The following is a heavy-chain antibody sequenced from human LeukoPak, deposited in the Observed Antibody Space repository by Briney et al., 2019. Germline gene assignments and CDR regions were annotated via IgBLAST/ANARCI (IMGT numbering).Heavy chain of an antibody. D-gene: IGHD1-26*01. V-gene: IGHV3-30*02. Sequence: GGSLRLSCAASGFTFNSYGMHWVRQAPGKGLEWVAYIGYDGTDKYYADSVKGRFTISRDNSKNTFYLQMNSLRTEDTAVYYCPRATTGYFDYWGQGTLVTVSS. CDR3: PRATTGYFDY. CDR1: GFTFNSYG. CDR2: IGYDGTDK. J-gene: IGHJ4*02.